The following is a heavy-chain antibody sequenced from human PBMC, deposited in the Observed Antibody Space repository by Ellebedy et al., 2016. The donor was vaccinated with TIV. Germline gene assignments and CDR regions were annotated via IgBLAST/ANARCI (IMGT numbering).Heavy chain of an antibody. CDR1: GGSISSSSYY. V-gene: IGHV4-39*07. CDR2: IYYSGRT. Sequence: SETLSLTCTVSGGSISSSSYYWGWIRQPPGKGLEWIGSIYYSGRTYYNLSLKSRVTISVDTSKNQFYLKLSSVTAADTAVYYCARDSGYSGYDGWFDPWGQGTLVTVSS. CDR3: ARDSGYSGYDGWFDP. J-gene: IGHJ5*02. D-gene: IGHD5-12*01.